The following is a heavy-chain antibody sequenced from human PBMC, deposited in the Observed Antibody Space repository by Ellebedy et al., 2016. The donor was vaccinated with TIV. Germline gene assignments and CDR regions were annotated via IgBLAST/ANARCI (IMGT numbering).Heavy chain of an antibody. J-gene: IGHJ6*02. CDR3: ARDSWIGGGSSWFYYYYGMDV. CDR2: IYYSGST. Sequence: PSEPLSLTCTVSGGSISSYYWSWIRQPPGKGLEWIGYIYYSGSTNYNPSLKSRVTISVATSKNQFSLKLSSVTAADTAVYYCARDSWIGGGSSWFYYYYGMDVWGQGTTVTVSS. CDR1: GGSISSYY. V-gene: IGHV4-59*01. D-gene: IGHD6-13*01.